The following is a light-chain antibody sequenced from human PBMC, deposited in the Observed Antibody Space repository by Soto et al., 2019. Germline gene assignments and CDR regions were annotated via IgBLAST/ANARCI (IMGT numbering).Light chain of an antibody. CDR3: QHYTSFPLT. CDR2: GAS. Sequence: EIVLTQSPGTLSLSPGERATLSCRASQSVGSNLAWYQQKPGKAPRLLIYGASSMATGIPDRFSGSGSGTDFTVSISSLQPEDFAAYYCQHYTSFPLTFGGGTKVEIK. J-gene: IGKJ4*01. V-gene: IGKV3-20*01. CDR1: QSVGSN.